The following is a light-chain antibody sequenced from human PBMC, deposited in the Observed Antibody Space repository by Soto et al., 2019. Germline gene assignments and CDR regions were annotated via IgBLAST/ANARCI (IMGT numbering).Light chain of an antibody. V-gene: IGLV2-14*01. Sequence: QSVLTQPASVSGSPGPSITISCTGTSSDVGGFNYVSGYQQHPGKAPKLLIFDVYSRPSGISNRFSGSKSGNTASLTISGLQAEDEADYYCSSYTTSSSYVFGAGTKVTVL. CDR1: SSDVGGFNY. CDR2: DVY. CDR3: SSYTTSSSYV. J-gene: IGLJ1*01.